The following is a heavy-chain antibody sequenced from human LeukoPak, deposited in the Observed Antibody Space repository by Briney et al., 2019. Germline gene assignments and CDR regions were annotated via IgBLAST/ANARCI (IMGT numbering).Heavy chain of an antibody. J-gene: IGHJ4*02. CDR3: VKVNGLSASSPYVDYDS. Sequence: GGSLRLSCAASGFTFSSYAMSWVGQAPGKGLEWVSAISGSGDSTYYADSVKGRFTISRDNSRNTLNLQMTSLRLEDTAVYYCVKVNGLSASSPYVDYDSWGQGTLVSVSS. CDR2: ISGSGDST. D-gene: IGHD3-9*01. V-gene: IGHV3-23*01. CDR1: GFTFSSYA.